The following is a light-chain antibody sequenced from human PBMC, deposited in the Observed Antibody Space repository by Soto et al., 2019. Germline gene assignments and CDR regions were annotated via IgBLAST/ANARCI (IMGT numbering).Light chain of an antibody. V-gene: IGLV6-57*04. CDR3: QSYDTSGWV. Sequence: LTQPHSVSESPGKTVTISCTRSSGSIGSNYVQWYQQRPGSAPITMIYEDNQRPSGVPDRFSGSIDSSSNSASLTISGLKTEDEADYYCQSYDTSGWVFGGGTQLTVL. J-gene: IGLJ3*02. CDR1: SGSIGSNY. CDR2: EDN.